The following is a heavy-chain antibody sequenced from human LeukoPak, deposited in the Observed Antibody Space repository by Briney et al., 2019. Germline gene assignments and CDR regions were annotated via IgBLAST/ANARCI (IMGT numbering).Heavy chain of an antibody. J-gene: IGHJ4*02. V-gene: IGHV3-74*01. Sequence: GGSLRLSCTASEFTFISYWMHWVRQPPGKGLVWVSRINSDGSSTSYADAVKGRFTISRDNAKNTLYLRMNSLRAEDTAVYYCARGGLTGTTIPYFDYWGQGTLVTVSS. CDR2: INSDGSST. CDR1: EFTFISYW. D-gene: IGHD1-7*01. CDR3: ARGGLTGTTIPYFDY.